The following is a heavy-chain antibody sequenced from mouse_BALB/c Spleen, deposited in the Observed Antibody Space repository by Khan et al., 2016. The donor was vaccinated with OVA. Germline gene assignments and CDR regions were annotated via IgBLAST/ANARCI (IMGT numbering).Heavy chain of an antibody. J-gene: IGHJ2*01. D-gene: IGHD1-1*01. CDR2: TNPTNGRT. CDR3: ARIKKIVATYVDY. Sequence: QVQLQQSGAELVKAGASVKMSCKASGYTFTSYWMHWVKQRLGQGLEWFAETNPTNGRTYYNEKFNSKATLTVDKSSSTAYMLLSGPTFEDSAVYYCARIKKIVATYVDYWGQGTTLTVSS. V-gene: IGHV1S81*02. CDR1: GYTFTSYW.